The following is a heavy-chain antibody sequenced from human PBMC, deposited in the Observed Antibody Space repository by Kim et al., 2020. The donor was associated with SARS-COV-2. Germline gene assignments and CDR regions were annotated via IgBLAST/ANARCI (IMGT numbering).Heavy chain of an antibody. J-gene: IGHJ5*02. V-gene: IGHV4-34*01. Sequence: SETLSLTCAVYGGSFSGYYWSWIRQPPGKGLEWIGEINHSGSTNYNPSLKSRVTISVDTSKNQFSLKLSSVTAADTAVYYCARGASSNSGYGRKYYYGSGSYSQTHLRPWGQGTLVTVSS. CDR3: ARGASSNSGYGRKYYYGSGSYSQTHLRP. D-gene: IGHD3-10*01. CDR2: INHSGST. CDR1: GGSFSGYY.